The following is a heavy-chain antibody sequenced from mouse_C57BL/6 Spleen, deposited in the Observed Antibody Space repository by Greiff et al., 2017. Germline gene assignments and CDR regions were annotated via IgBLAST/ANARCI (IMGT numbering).Heavy chain of an antibody. D-gene: IGHD1-1*01. CDR1: GYSFTGYY. Sequence: EVLLQQSGPELVKPGASVKISCKASGYSFTGYYMNWVKQSPEKSLEWIGEINPSTGGTTYNQKFKAKATLTVDKSSSTAYMQLKSLTSEDSAVYYCARRSSLPYAMDYWGQGTSVTVSS. CDR3: ARRSSLPYAMDY. J-gene: IGHJ4*01. CDR2: INPSTGGT. V-gene: IGHV1-42*01.